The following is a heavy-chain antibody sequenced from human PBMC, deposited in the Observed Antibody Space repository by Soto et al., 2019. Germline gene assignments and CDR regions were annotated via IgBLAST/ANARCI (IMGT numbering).Heavy chain of an antibody. CDR2: ISWNSGSI. V-gene: IGHV3-9*01. Sequence: EVQLVESGGGLVQPGRSLRLSCAASGFTFDDYAMHSVRQAPGKGLEWVSGISWNSGSIGYADSVKGRFTISRDNAKKSLYRQKNSLRAEDTAFYYCAKDPPDDRVYDVIVGYWGQGTLVTVSS. D-gene: IGHD5-12*01. CDR3: AKDPPDDRVYDVIVGY. CDR1: GFTFDDYA. J-gene: IGHJ4*02.